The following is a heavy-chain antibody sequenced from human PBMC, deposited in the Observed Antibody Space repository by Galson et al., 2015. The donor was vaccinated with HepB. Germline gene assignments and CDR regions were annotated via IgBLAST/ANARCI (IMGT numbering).Heavy chain of an antibody. CDR2: INTYNGIT. V-gene: IGHV1-18*01. CDR1: DYTFTNYG. CDR3: ARGALVVAVGATQNNWFGP. D-gene: IGHD2-15*01. J-gene: IGHJ5*02. Sequence: QSGAEVKKPGASVKVSCKASDYTFTNYGISWVRQAPGQGLEWMGWINTYNGITNYTQKLQGRVTMTTDTSTSTAFMELRSLRSDDTAVYYCARGALVVAVGATQNNWFGPWGQGTLVIVSS.